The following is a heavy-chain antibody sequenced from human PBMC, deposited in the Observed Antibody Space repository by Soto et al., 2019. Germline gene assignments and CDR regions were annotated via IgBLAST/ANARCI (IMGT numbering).Heavy chain of an antibody. CDR2: IWYDGSNK. CDR3: VRDTYAAGSSY. Sequence: GGSLRLSCAASGFTFSNYGMHWVRQAPGKGLEWVAVIWYDGSNKYYADSVKGRFTISRDNSKNTLYLQMNSLRAEDTAVYYCVRDTYAAGSSYWGQGTLVTSPQ. V-gene: IGHV3-33*01. J-gene: IGHJ4*02. CDR1: GFTFSNYG. D-gene: IGHD6-13*01.